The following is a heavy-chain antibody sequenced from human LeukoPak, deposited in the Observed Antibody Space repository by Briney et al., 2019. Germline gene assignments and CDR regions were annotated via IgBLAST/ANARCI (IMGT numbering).Heavy chain of an antibody. J-gene: IGHJ4*02. CDR3: ARSLRGYRFATDY. Sequence: SETLSLTCTVSGDSINSYYWSWIRQPPGKGLEWIGYIYYSGSTKYNLSIKSRVTISVDTSKNQFSLKLSSVTAADTAVYYCARSLRGYRFATDYWGQGTLVTVSS. CDR1: GDSINSYY. D-gene: IGHD5-18*01. V-gene: IGHV4-59*08. CDR2: IYYSGST.